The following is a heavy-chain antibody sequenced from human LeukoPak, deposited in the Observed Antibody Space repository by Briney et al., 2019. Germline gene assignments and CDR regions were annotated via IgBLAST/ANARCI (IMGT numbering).Heavy chain of an antibody. D-gene: IGHD6-13*01. Sequence: PGGSLRLSCAASGFTFSSYIMNWVRQAPGKGLEWVSSISSSSSYIYYADSVKGRFTISRDNAKNSLYLQMNSLRAEDTAVYYCAPTGIVAPGPGSYWGQGTLVTVSS. V-gene: IGHV3-21*06. CDR2: ISSSSSYI. CDR1: GFTFSSYI. CDR3: APTGIVAPGPGSY. J-gene: IGHJ4*02.